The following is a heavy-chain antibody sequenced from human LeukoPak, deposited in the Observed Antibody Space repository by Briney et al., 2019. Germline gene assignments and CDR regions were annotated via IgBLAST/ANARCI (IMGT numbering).Heavy chain of an antibody. Sequence: GASVKVSCKACNNTLSNNGITWVRQDPGQGLEWMGWISGYNTYTTYAQKFQDRVTMTKDTSTSTAYMEMRSLRSDDTAIYYCARVRLVWGMETFDLWGQGTMVTVSS. CDR1: NNTLSNNG. V-gene: IGHV1-18*01. J-gene: IGHJ3*01. CDR3: ARVRLVWGMETFDL. D-gene: IGHD3-16*01. CDR2: ISGYNTYT.